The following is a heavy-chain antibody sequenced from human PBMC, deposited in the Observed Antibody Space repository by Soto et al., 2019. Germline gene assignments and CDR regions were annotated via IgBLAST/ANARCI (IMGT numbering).Heavy chain of an antibody. V-gene: IGHV3-21*01. CDR2: ISSSSSYI. CDR3: ARGARNLGGHLDS. D-gene: IGHD3-16*01. J-gene: IGHJ4*02. CDR1: GFTFSSYN. Sequence: LRLSCAASGFTFSSYNMNWVRQAPGKGLEWASSISSSSSYIHYADSVKGRFTISRDNAKNSLYLQMNSLRAEDTAVYYCARGARNLGGHLDSWGQGALVTVSS.